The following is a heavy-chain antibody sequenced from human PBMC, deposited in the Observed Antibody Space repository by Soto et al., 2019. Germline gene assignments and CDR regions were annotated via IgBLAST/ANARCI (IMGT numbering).Heavy chain of an antibody. D-gene: IGHD3-10*01. CDR1: GGSFSGYY. J-gene: IGHJ4*02. CDR2: INHSGST. V-gene: IGHV4-34*01. CDR3: ARGPRVLLWFGELFGY. Sequence: ETLSLTCAVYGGSFSGYYWSWIRQPPGKGLEWIGEINHSGSTNYNPSLKSRVTISVDTSKNQFSLKLSSVTAADTAVYYCARGPRVLLWFGELFGYWGQGTLVTVSS.